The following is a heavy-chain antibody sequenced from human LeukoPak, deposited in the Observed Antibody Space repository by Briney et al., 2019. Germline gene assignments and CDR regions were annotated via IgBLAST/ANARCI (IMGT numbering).Heavy chain of an antibody. CDR3: TTHYRPGSQYNIFDY. J-gene: IGHJ4*02. V-gene: IGHV3-15*01. D-gene: IGHD3-10*01. Sequence: GGSLRLSCAASVITFSDTCMRWVRRARGKGREWVAGIQSIVNGGTTDYAPNVKGRFTVSRDASNDMVFMQMNRLKTEDTAVYYCTTHYRPGSQYNIFDYWGQGTLVTVSS. CDR2: IQSIVNGGTT. CDR1: VITFSDTC.